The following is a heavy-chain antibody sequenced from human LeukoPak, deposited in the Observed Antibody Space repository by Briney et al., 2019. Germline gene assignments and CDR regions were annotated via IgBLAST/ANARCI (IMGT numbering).Heavy chain of an antibody. CDR1: GFTLSSFW. CDR3: VREDSVNFPDAFDI. J-gene: IGHJ3*02. D-gene: IGHD5/OR15-5a*01. V-gene: IGHV3-74*01. Sequence: PGGSLRLSCAASGFTLSSFWMHWVRQAREKGLVWVSRINSDGSSTTYADSVKGRFTISRDNAKNTLYLQMNSLRAEDTAVYYCVREDSVNFPDAFDIWGQGTMVTVSS. CDR2: INSDGSST.